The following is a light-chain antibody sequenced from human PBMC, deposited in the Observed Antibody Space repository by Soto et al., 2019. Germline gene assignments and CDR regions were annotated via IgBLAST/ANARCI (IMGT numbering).Light chain of an antibody. CDR3: SSYAGSNTVV. V-gene: IGLV2-8*01. J-gene: IGLJ2*01. CDR1: SSDVGGYNY. Sequence: QSVLTQPPSASGSPGQSVTISCTGTSSDVGGYNYVSWYQQHPGKAPKLMIYEVSKRPSGVPDRVSGSKSGNTASLTVSGLQAEDEADYYCSSYAGSNTVVFGGGTKLTVL. CDR2: EVS.